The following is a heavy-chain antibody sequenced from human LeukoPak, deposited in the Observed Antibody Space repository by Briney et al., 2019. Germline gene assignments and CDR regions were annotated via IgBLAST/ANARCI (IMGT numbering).Heavy chain of an antibody. D-gene: IGHD2-15*01. CDR1: GFTFISHW. CDR2: MKQDGSEK. V-gene: IGHV3-7*01. CDR3: ARIILGGRAFDY. Sequence: PGGSLRLSCAASGFTFISHWMSWVRQAPGKGLEWVANMKQDGSEKYYVDSVKGRFTISRDNAKNSLYLQMNSLRVEDTAVYYCARIILGGRAFDYWGQGTLVTVSS. J-gene: IGHJ4*02.